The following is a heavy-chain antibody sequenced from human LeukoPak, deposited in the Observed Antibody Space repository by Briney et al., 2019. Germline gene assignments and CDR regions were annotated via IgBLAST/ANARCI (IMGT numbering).Heavy chain of an antibody. CDR1: GGSISSYY. V-gene: IGHV4-59*08. J-gene: IGHJ4*02. CDR3: ARHFYDSSGLSVDY. D-gene: IGHD3-22*01. CDR2: IYYSGST. Sequence: SETLSLTCTVSGGSISSYYWSWIRQPPGKGLEWIGYIYYSGSTNYNPSLKSRVTISVDTSKNQFSLKLSSVTAADTAVYYCARHFYDSSGLSVDYWGQGTLVTVSS.